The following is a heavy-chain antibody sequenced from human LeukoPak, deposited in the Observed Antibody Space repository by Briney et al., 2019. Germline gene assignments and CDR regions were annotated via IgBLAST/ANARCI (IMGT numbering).Heavy chain of an antibody. CDR1: GFTFSSYW. CDR3: ARGGGLDV. J-gene: IGHJ6*02. CDR2: INHNGNVN. V-gene: IGHV3-7*03. Sequence: GGSLRLSCEASGFTFSSYWMSWVRQAPGKGLEWVASINHNGNVNYYVDSVKGRFTISRDNAKNSLYLQMSNLRAEDTAVYFCARGGGLDVWGQGATVTVSS. D-gene: IGHD3-16*01.